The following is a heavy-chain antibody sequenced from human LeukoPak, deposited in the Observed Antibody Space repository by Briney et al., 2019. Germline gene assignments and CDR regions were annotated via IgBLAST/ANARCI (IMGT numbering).Heavy chain of an antibody. Sequence: GQSLRLSCAASGFTFSSYGMHWVRQAPGKGLEWVAVISYDGSNKYYADSVKGRFTISRDNSKNTLYLQMNSLRAEDTAVYYCAKRAVVVAAKFGNYFDYWGQGTLVTVSS. J-gene: IGHJ4*02. CDR3: AKRAVVVAAKFGNYFDY. CDR1: GFTFSSYG. CDR2: ISYDGSNK. D-gene: IGHD2-15*01. V-gene: IGHV3-30*18.